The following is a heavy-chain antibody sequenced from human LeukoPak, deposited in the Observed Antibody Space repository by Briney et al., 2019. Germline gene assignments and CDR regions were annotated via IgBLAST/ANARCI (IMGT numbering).Heavy chain of an antibody. Sequence: SVKVSCKASGGTFSSYAISWVRQAPGQGLEWMGRIIPILGIANYAQKFQGRVTITADKSTSTAYMELSSLRSEDTAVNYCARVRLRYFDWLSTSYYGMDVWGQGTTVPVSS. CDR3: ARVRLRYFDWLSTSYYGMDV. D-gene: IGHD3-9*01. CDR1: GGTFSSYA. CDR2: IIPILGIA. J-gene: IGHJ6*02. V-gene: IGHV1-69*04.